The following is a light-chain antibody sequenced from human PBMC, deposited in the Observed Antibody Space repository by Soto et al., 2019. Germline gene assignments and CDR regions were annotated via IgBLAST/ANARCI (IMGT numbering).Light chain of an antibody. J-gene: IGKJ4*01. Sequence: ETVLTQSPSTLSLSPGERATLSCRASRSISTYLAWYQQKPGQAPRLLIYDASNKATGIPARFSGSGSGTDFTLTINSLEPEDFAVYYCQQRSNWPLTFGGGTKVDIK. V-gene: IGKV3-11*01. CDR3: QQRSNWPLT. CDR1: RSISTY. CDR2: DAS.